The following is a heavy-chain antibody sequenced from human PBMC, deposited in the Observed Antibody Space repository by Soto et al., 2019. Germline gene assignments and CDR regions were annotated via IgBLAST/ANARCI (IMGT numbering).Heavy chain of an antibody. Sequence: QVHLVQSGAEVKHPGASVRVSCKASGITYSTYAIHWVRQAPGQGLEWMGWINAGEGYTRYSQDFQGRVTLTTGTSASTTYMDLSKLTFEDTGVYYCARAISGYVTWGQGTQVNVSS. CDR1: GITYSTYA. J-gene: IGHJ5*02. CDR3: ARAISGYVT. CDR2: INAGEGYT. V-gene: IGHV1-3*01. D-gene: IGHD6-25*01.